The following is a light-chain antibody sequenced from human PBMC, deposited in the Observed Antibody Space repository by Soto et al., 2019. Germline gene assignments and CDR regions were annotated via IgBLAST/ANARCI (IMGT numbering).Light chain of an antibody. CDR3: QQRSDWIT. J-gene: IGKJ5*01. Sequence: ETVMTQSPLTFSVSPGGRATVSCRASQSVSNSLAWYQQKPGQPPRLLIYGTSNRVTGIPARFSGGGSGTDFTLIISSLEPEDFAVYYCQQRSDWITVGQGTRLEIK. V-gene: IGKV3-11*01. CDR1: QSVSNS. CDR2: GTS.